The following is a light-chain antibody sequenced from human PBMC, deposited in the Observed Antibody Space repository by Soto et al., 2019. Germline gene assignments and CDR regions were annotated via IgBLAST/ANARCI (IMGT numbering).Light chain of an antibody. CDR1: QSISSW. V-gene: IGKV1-5*01. CDR2: DAF. J-gene: IGKJ1*01. Sequence: DMQKTQSPSTLSASVGDRVTIACRASQSISSWLAWYQQKPGKAPKLLIYDAFSLKSGVSSRFSGSRSGTEFALTISSLQPDDIATYYCQQCHRYLTFGQGTKVDIK. CDR3: QQCHRYLT.